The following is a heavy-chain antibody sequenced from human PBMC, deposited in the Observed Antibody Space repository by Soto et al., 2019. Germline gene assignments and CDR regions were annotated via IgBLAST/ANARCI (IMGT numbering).Heavy chain of an antibody. CDR2: ISYDGSNK. Sequence: GGSLRLSCAASGFTFSSYAMHWVRQAPGKGLEWVAVISYDGSNKYYADSVKGRFTISRDNSKNTLYLQMNSLRAEDTAVYYWARESAEELGPLDYGGQGTLVTVSS. CDR3: ARESAEELGPLDY. D-gene: IGHD1-26*01. J-gene: IGHJ4*02. V-gene: IGHV3-30-3*01. CDR1: GFTFSSYA.